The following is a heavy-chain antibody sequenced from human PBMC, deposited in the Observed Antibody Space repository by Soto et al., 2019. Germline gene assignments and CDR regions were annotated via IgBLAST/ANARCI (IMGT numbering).Heavy chain of an antibody. Sequence: QVQLVQSGAEVKKPGASVKVSCKASGYTFTSYGISWVRQAPGQGLEWMGWISAYNGNTNYAQKLQGRVTMTTGTSTSTAYMELRSLRSDDTAVYYCARSWSKRWLQWGHFDYWGQGTLVTVSS. V-gene: IGHV1-18*04. J-gene: IGHJ4*02. D-gene: IGHD5-12*01. CDR1: GYTFTSYG. CDR3: ARSWSKRWLQWGHFDY. CDR2: ISAYNGNT.